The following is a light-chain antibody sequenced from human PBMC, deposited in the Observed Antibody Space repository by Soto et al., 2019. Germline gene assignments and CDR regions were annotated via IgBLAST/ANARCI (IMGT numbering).Light chain of an antibody. Sequence: AIRMTQSPSSLSASTGDRVTITCRASQGISSYLAWYQQKPGKAPKLLIYAASTLQSGVPSRFSGSGSGTDFTLTISCLQSEDFANYYCQQYYSYPGTCGQGTKVDIK. CDR1: QGISSY. V-gene: IGKV1-8*01. CDR3: QQYYSYPGT. CDR2: AAS. J-gene: IGKJ1*01.